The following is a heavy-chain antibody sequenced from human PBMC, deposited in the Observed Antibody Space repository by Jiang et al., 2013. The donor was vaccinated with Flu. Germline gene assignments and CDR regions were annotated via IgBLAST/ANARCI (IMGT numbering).Heavy chain of an antibody. D-gene: IGHD4/OR15-4a*01. CDR3: ARAPSPLTYYHGLDV. V-gene: IGHV6-1*01. CDR1: GDSVSTNSAA. CDR2: TYYRSKYYY. J-gene: IGHJ6*02. Sequence: QTLSLTCVVSGDSVSTNSAAWNWIRQSPSRGLEWLGRTYYRSKYYYDYAVSVKGRLTIKPDTSKNLFSLHLSSVTPEDTAVYYCARAPSPLTYYHGLDVWGQGTTVTVSS.